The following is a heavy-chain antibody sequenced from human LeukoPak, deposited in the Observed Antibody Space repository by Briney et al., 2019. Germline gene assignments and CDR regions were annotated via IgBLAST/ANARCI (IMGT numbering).Heavy chain of an antibody. CDR1: GFTFRNFG. CDR2: IRSGGIEK. J-gene: IGHJ4*01. V-gene: IGHV3-30*02. CDR3: VKDTAWAFEY. D-gene: IGHD7-27*01. Sequence: GGSLRLSCAASGFTFRNFGMHWVRQAPGKGLEWVAFIRSGGIEKFYADSVKGRFTISRDNSKRTVHLQMGGLRSEDTAVYYCVKDTAWAFEYWGQGSLVTVSS.